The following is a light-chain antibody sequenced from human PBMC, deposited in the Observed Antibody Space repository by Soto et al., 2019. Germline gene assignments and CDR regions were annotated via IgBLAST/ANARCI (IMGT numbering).Light chain of an antibody. V-gene: IGKV3-15*01. CDR2: GAS. CDR3: QQYNNWPPIT. Sequence: EIGLTHSPGTLSLSTGERATLSCRASQSVSSSYLAWYQQKPGQAPRLLIYGASTRATGIPARFSGSGSGTEFTLTISSLQSEDFAVYYCQQYNNWPPITFGQGTRLE. CDR1: QSVSSSY. J-gene: IGKJ5*01.